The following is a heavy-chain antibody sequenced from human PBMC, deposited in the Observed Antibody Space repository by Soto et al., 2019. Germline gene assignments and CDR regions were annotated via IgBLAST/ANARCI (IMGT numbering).Heavy chain of an antibody. D-gene: IGHD5-12*01. J-gene: IGHJ6*04. CDR3: AKGSGYDLYGRWV. V-gene: IGHV3-23*01. Sequence: SHCNAAVGLTFINHGVSWIRQATGKGLEWVSAISGSGGSTYYADSVKGRFTISRDNSKNTLYLQMNSLRAEDTAVYYCAKGSGYDLYGRWVWGKGTTVTVSS. CDR2: ISGSGGST. CDR1: GLTFINHG.